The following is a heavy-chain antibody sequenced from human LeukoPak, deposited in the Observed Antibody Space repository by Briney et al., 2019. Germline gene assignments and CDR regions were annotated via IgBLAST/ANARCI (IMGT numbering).Heavy chain of an antibody. D-gene: IGHD2-2*01. CDR2: ISFDGTNK. V-gene: IGHV3-30*04. J-gene: IGHJ4*02. CDR3: AREVDQYPDY. Sequence: GGSLRLSCSASGFTSIRYAMHWVRQAPGKGLEWVAFISFDGTNKYYVDSVKGRFTISRDNSENTVTLQMHSLRVEDTAVYYCAREVDQYPDYWGQGTLVTVSS. CDR1: GFTSIRYA.